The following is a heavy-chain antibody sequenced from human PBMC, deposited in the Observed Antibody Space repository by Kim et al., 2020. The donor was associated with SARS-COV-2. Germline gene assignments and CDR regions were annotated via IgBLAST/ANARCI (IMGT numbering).Heavy chain of an antibody. CDR2: ISGSGGST. Sequence: GGSLRLSCAASGFTFSSYAMSWVRQAPGKGLEWVSAISGSGGSTYYADSVKGRFTISRDNSKNTLYLQMNSLRAEDTAVYYCAKVQVARVGATGDDAFDIWGQGTMVTVSS. CDR3: AKVQVARVGATGDDAFDI. V-gene: IGHV3-23*01. CDR1: GFTFSSYA. J-gene: IGHJ3*02. D-gene: IGHD1-26*01.